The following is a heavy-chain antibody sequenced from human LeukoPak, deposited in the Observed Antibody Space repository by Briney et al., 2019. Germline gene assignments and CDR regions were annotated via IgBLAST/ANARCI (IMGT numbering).Heavy chain of an antibody. J-gene: IGHJ2*01. CDR2: ITSSSSTI. D-gene: IGHD6-19*01. V-gene: IGHV3-48*01. Sequence: GGSLRLSCAASGFIFSSYSMTWVRQAPGKGLEWVPYITSSSSTIYYADSVKGRFTIPRDNAKNSLYLQMNSLRAEDTAVYYCARDSSGWHPGYFDLWGRGTLVTVSS. CDR1: GFIFSSYS. CDR3: ARDSSGWHPGYFDL.